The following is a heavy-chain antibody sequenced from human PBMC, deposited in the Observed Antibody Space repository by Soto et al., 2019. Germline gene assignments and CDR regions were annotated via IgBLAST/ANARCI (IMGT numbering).Heavy chain of an antibody. CDR1: GYTFTGYY. D-gene: IGHD2-2*02. J-gene: IGHJ5*02. Sequence: DASVKVSCKASGYTFTGYYMHWVRQAPGQGLEWMGWINPNSGGTNYAQKFQGRVTMTRDTSISTAYMELSRLRSEDTAVYYCARGADIVVVPAAIPPDPWGQGTLVTVSS. V-gene: IGHV1-2*02. CDR3: ARGADIVVVPAAIPPDP. CDR2: INPNSGGT.